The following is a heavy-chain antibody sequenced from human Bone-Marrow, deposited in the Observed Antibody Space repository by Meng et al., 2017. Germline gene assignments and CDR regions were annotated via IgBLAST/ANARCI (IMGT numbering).Heavy chain of an antibody. Sequence: GESLKISCAASGFTFSSYAMHWVRQAPGKGLEWVAVISYDGSNKYYADSVKGRFTISRDNSKNTLYLQMNSLRVEDTAVYYCVLSGTQRDAFDIWGQGTMVTVSS. D-gene: IGHD1-26*01. V-gene: IGHV3-30*01. CDR3: VLSGTQRDAFDI. J-gene: IGHJ3*02. CDR1: GFTFSSYA. CDR2: ISYDGSNK.